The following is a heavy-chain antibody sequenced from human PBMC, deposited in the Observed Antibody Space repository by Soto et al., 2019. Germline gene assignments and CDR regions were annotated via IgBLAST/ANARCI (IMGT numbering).Heavy chain of an antibody. V-gene: IGHV3-23*01. Sequence: EVQLLESGGGFLQPGGSLRLSRAASGFPFSSYVMSWVRQAPGKGLEWVSAISGGDGTTFYADSVKGRFTISRDNSKNTLYLQTNSLRAEDTAVYYCVRDWSGDTCPCLDVWGQGTTVTVSS. CDR3: VRDWSGDTCPCLDV. CDR1: GFPFSSYV. CDR2: ISGGDGTT. J-gene: IGHJ6*01. D-gene: IGHD3-3*01.